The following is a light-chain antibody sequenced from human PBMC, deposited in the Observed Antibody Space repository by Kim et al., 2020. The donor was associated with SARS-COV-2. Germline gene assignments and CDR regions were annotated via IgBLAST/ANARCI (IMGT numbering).Light chain of an antibody. Sequence: VSPGERSTLFCRASQRFDGNLALYQQKPGQAPRLLIYGASSRATGIPARFSGSGSGTEFTLTISSLQSEDFAVYYCQQYNNWPQTFGRGTKVDIK. V-gene: IGKV3D-15*01. CDR1: QRFDGN. CDR3: QQYNNWPQT. CDR2: GAS. J-gene: IGKJ1*01.